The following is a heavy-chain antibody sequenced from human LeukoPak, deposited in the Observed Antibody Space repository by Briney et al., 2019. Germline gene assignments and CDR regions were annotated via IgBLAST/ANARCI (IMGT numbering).Heavy chain of an antibody. CDR1: GGSISSGGSY. V-gene: IGHV4-31*03. Sequence: SETLSLTCTVSGGSISSGGSYWSWIRQHPGKGLEWIGYIYYSGSTYYNPSLKSRVTISVDTSKNQFSLKLSSVTAADTAVYYCARLRRDGYNSFDYWGQGTLVTVSS. CDR2: IYYSGST. D-gene: IGHD5-24*01. CDR3: ARLRRDGYNSFDY. J-gene: IGHJ4*02.